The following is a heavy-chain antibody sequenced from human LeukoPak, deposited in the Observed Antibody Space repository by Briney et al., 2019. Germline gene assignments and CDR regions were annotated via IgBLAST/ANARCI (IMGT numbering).Heavy chain of an antibody. D-gene: IGHD4-17*01. CDR2: IKSKDNSFTT. V-gene: IGHV3-73*01. CDR1: GFTVSGSP. Sequence: HGGSLRLSCAASGFTVSGSPMHWVRQASGKGLEWVGRIKSKDNSFTTAYAASVKGRFTISRDESKNTAYLEMNSLKTEDTAVYYCIPDYGIWGQGTMVTVSS. J-gene: IGHJ3*02. CDR3: IPDYGI.